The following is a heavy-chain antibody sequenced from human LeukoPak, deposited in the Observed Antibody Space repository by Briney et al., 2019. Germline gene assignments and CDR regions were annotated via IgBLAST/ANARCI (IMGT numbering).Heavy chain of an antibody. D-gene: IGHD1-20*01. CDR3: ARDILYNWNDHDAFDI. J-gene: IGHJ3*02. V-gene: IGHV3-21*01. CDR2: ISSSSGYI. Sequence: GGSLRLSCAASGFTFSSYSMNGVRQAPGKGLEWVSSISSSSGYIYYADSVKGRFTISRDNAKNSLYLQMNSRRAEHTAVYYCARDILYNWNDHDAFDIWGQGTVVTVSS. CDR1: GFTFSSYS.